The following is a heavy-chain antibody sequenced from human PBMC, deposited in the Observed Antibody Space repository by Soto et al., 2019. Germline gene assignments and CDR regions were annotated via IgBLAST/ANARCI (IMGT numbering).Heavy chain of an antibody. D-gene: IGHD3-22*01. V-gene: IGHV4-59*01. CDR3: ARDYYDSVGNTWFDP. Sequence: PSETPSLTCTVSGDTSTSYYWGWIRQPPGKGLEWLGYIHNSGMTSYNPSLNSRVTISIDMSKNKFSLNLKSVTSADTAVYYCARDYYDSVGNTWFDPWGQGTLVTVSS. J-gene: IGHJ5*02. CDR1: GDTSTSYY. CDR2: IHNSGMT.